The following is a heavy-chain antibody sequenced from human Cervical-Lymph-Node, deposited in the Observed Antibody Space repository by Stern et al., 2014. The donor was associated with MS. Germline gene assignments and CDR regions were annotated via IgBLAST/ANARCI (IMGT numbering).Heavy chain of an antibody. Sequence: QVQLVESGPGLVQPSQTLPLTCTVSGGSISSGGYYWSWIRQHPGKGLEWIGYIHYSGSTYYNPSLKSRVTISVDTSKNQFSLKLRSVTAADTAVYYCARVKDDAFDIWGQGTMVTVSS. CDR1: GGSISSGGYY. V-gene: IGHV4-31*03. CDR2: IHYSGST. CDR3: ARVKDDAFDI. J-gene: IGHJ3*02.